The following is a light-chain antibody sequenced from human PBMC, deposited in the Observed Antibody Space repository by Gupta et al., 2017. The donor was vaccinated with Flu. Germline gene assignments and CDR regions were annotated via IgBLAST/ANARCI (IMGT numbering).Light chain of an antibody. J-gene: IGLJ3*02. V-gene: IGLV3-19*01. CDR1: SLRSYY. CDR3: NSRDSSGNNRGV. Sequence: SSELTQDSAVSVALGQTVRITCQGDSLRSYYASWHQQKPGPAPVLVIYGKNNRHSGIPARFSCCTSCDTASSTITAAQAEDEAADYCNSRDSSGNNRGVFGGGTKLTVL. CDR2: GKN.